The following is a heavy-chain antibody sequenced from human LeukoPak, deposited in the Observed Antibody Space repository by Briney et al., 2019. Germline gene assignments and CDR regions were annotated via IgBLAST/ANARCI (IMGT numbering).Heavy chain of an antibody. CDR3: ATDVAAAGAFDY. D-gene: IGHD6-13*01. V-gene: IGHV1-24*01. J-gene: IGHJ4*02. CDR1: GYTLTELS. CDR2: FDPEDGET. Sequence: ASVKVSCKVSGYTLTELSMHWVRQAPGKGLEWMGGFDPEDGETIYAQKFQGRVTMTEDTSTDTAYMELSSLRSEDTAVYYCATDVAAAGAFDYWGQGTLVTASS.